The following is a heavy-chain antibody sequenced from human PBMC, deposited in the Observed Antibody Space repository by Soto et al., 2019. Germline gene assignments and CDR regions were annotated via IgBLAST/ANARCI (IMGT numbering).Heavy chain of an antibody. CDR1: GFTFSSYG. Sequence: GGSLRLSCAASGFTFSSYGMHWVRQAPGKGLEWVAVISYDGSNKHYADSVKGLFTISRDNSKNTLYLQMNSLRAEDTAVYYRANVVLAAKTQYYYYGMDVWRQGTTVTVSS. CDR2: ISYDGSNK. D-gene: IGHD2-15*01. V-gene: IGHV3-30*18. J-gene: IGHJ6*02. CDR3: ANVVLAAKTQYYYYGMDV.